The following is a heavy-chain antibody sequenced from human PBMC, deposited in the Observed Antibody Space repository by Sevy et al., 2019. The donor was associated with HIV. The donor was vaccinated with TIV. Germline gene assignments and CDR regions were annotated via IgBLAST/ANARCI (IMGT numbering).Heavy chain of an antibody. V-gene: IGHV3-30-3*01. J-gene: IGHJ4*02. CDR3: TRDAGYSIAWSPSDY. CDR2: ISYDGSYK. CDR1: GFTFRTYA. D-gene: IGHD6-19*01. Sequence: GGSLRLSCAASGFTFRTYALHWVRQAPGKGLEWVAVISYDGSYKNYADSVKGRFTISRDNSKNTLYLQMNSLRADDSALYYCTRDAGYSIAWSPSDYWGQGTLVTVSS.